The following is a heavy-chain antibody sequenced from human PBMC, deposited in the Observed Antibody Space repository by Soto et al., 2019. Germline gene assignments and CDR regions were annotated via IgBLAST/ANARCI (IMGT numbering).Heavy chain of an antibody. CDR1: GGSISSSSYY. V-gene: IGHV4-39*01. J-gene: IGHJ4*02. CDR3: ARQSIEATIWNYFDY. CDR2: IYCSGSS. Sequence: SETLSLTCTVSGGSISSSSYYWGWIRQPPGKGLEGFGSIYCSGSSYYNPSLRRRGTISVDTSKNQFSLKLSSVTAADTGEYYCARQSIEATIWNYFDYWGQGTLVTVSS. D-gene: IGHD5-12*01.